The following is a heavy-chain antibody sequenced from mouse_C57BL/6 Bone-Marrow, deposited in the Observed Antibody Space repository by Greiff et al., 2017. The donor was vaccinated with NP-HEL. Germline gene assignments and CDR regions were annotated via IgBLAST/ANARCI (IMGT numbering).Heavy chain of an antibody. CDR1: GYTFTSYW. CDR2: IYPGSGST. Sequence: QLPGAELVKPGASVKMSCKASGYTFTSYWITWVKQRPGQGLEWIGDIYPGSGSTNYNEKFKSKATLTVDTSSSTAYMQLSSLTSEDSAVYYCARDLLGDAMDYWGQGTSVTVSS. CDR3: ARDLLGDAMDY. J-gene: IGHJ4*01. D-gene: IGHD2-10*01. V-gene: IGHV1-55*01.